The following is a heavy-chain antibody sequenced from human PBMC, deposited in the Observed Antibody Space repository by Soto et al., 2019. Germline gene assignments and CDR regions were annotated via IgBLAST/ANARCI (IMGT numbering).Heavy chain of an antibody. V-gene: IGHV4-39*01. CDR1: GGSISSSSYY. J-gene: IGHJ4*02. Sequence: QLQLQESGPGLVKPSETLSLTCTVSGGSISSSSYYWGWIRQPPGKGLEWIGSIYYSGSTYYNPSPKTRVTISEDTSKNQFSLKLSSVTAADTAADYRARHSTPLHCDFDYWGQGTLVTVSS. CDR2: IYYSGST. D-gene: IGHD1-26*01. CDR3: ARHSTPLHCDFDY.